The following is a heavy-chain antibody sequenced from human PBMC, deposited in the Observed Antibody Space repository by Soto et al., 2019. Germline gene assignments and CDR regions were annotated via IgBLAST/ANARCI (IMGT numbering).Heavy chain of an antibody. CDR3: AREREYDYVWGSYRSNTRDAFDI. CDR2: IYYSGST. D-gene: IGHD3-16*02. V-gene: IGHV4-59*01. Sequence: PSETLSLTCTVSGDSISSYYWSWIRQPPGKGLEWIGYIYYSGSTNYNPSLKSRVTISVDTSKNQFSLKLSSVTAADTAVYYCAREREYDYVWGSYRSNTRDAFDIWGQGTMVTVSS. CDR1: GDSISSYY. J-gene: IGHJ3*02.